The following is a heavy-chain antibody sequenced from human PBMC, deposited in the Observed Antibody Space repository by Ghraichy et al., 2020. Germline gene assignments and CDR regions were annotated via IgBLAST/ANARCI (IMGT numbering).Heavy chain of an antibody. CDR3: ARGYYGSRGYLGQ. J-gene: IGHJ4*02. V-gene: IGHV4-61*01. Sequence: SETLSLTCTVSGASVSSGRYYWNWIRQPPGKGLECLGYIYYSGITNYNPSLKSRVTISIDTSMNQFSLKLTSVTAADTAVYYCARGYYGSRGYLGQWGQGPPITV. CDR1: GASVSSGRYY. D-gene: IGHD3-10*01. CDR2: IYYSGIT.